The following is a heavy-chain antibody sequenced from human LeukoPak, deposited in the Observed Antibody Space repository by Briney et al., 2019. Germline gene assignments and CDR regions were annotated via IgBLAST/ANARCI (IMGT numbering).Heavy chain of an antibody. CDR2: TYYRSKWYN. D-gene: IGHD3-10*01. V-gene: IGHV6-1*01. Sequence: SQTLSLTCAISGDSVSRNSGAWNWIRQSPSRGLEWLGRTYYRSKWYNDYAVSVKSRITINPDTSKNQFSLQLNSVTPEDTAMYYCARGAGRFGELLYWGQGTLVTVSS. CDR1: GDSVSRNSGA. CDR3: ARGAGRFGELLY. J-gene: IGHJ4*02.